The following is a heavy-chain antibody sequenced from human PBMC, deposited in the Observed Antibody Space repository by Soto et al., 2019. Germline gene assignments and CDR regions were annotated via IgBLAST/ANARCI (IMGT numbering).Heavy chain of an antibody. CDR3: ARARLSRSWWFDP. V-gene: IGHV4-59*01. CDR2: IYYSGST. Sequence: PSETLSLTRTVSGGSISSYYWSWIRQPPGKGLEWIGYIYYSGSTNYNPSLKSRVTISVDTSKNQFSLKLSSVTAADTAVYYCARARLSRSWWFDPWGQGTLVTVPQ. CDR1: GGSISSYY. J-gene: IGHJ5*02. D-gene: IGHD3-10*01.